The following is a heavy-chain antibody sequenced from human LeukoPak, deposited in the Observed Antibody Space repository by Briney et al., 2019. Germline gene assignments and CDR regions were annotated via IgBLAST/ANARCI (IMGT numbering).Heavy chain of an antibody. V-gene: IGHV3-23*01. CDR3: AKDADSSNWYNWFDP. Sequence: GGSLRLSCAASGFTFSNYAMSWGRPAPGKGLEGVSAISGSGGSTYYADSVKGRFTISRDNSKNTLYLQMNSLRAEDTAVCYCAKDADSSNWYNWFDPWGGGTQVTVSS. CDR2: ISGSGGST. D-gene: IGHD6-13*01. J-gene: IGHJ5*02. CDR1: GFTFSNYA.